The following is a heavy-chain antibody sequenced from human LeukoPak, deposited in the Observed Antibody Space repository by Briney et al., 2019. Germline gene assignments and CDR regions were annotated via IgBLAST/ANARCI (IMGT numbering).Heavy chain of an antibody. CDR3: ARVPTYGQRYFEY. CDR1: GFTFSSYS. D-gene: IGHD3-10*01. Sequence: GGSLRLSCAASGFTFSSYSMNWVRQAPGKGLEWVSSISSSSSYIYYADSVKGRFTISRDNAKNTLYLQMNSLRAEDTAVYYCARVPTYGQRYFEYWGQGTLVTVSS. J-gene: IGHJ4*02. CDR2: ISSSSSYI. V-gene: IGHV3-21*01.